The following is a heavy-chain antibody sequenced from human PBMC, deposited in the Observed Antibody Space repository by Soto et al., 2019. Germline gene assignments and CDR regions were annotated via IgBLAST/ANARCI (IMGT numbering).Heavy chain of an antibody. CDR3: ARQSSSWHDPGAYFDY. CDR2: IYYSGST. CDR1: GGSISSSIYY. V-gene: IGHV4-39*01. J-gene: IGHJ4*02. D-gene: IGHD6-13*01. Sequence: SETLSLTCTVSGGSISSSIYYWGWIRQPPGKGLEWIGSIYYSGSTYYNPSLKSRVTISVDTSKNQFSLKLSSVTAADTAVYYCARQSSSWHDPGAYFDYWGQGTLVTVSS.